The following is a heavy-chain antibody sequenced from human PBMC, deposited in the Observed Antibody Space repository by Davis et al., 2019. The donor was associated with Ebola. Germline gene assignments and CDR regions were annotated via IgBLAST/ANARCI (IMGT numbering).Heavy chain of an antibody. J-gene: IGHJ4*02. D-gene: IGHD1-1*01. CDR2: INAGNGNT. Sequence: ASVKVSCKASGYTFTSYAMHWVRQAPGQRLEWMGWINAGNGNTKYSQKFQGRVTITTDTSTSTAYMELRSLRSDDTARYYCARDVRGITGPSEYWGQGTLVTVSS. V-gene: IGHV1-3*01. CDR3: ARDVRGITGPSEY. CDR1: GYTFTSYA.